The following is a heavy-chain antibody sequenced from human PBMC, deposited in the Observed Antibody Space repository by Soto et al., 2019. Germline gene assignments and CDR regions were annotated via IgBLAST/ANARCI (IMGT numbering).Heavy chain of an antibody. Sequence: QVQLVQSGAEVKKPGASVKVSCKASGYTFTSYYMHWVRQAPGQGLEWMGIINPSGGSTSYAQKFQGRVTMTRDTSTSTVYMELGSLRSEDTAVYYCARPGGVAGRGSYYYGMDVWGQGTTVTVSS. D-gene: IGHD6-19*01. CDR3: ARPGGVAGRGSYYYGMDV. CDR2: INPSGGST. CDR1: GYTFTSYY. V-gene: IGHV1-46*01. J-gene: IGHJ6*02.